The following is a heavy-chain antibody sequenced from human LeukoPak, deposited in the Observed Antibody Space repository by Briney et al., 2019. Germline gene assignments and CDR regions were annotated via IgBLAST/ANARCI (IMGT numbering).Heavy chain of an antibody. CDR2: ISAYNGNT. CDR3: ARGLYGSWSDY. Sequence: ASVKVSCKASGGTFSSYAISWVRQAPGQGLEWMGWISAYNGNTNYAQKLQGRVTMTTDTSTSTAYMELSSLRSEDTAVYYCARGLYGSWSDYWGQGTLVTVSS. J-gene: IGHJ4*02. D-gene: IGHD6-13*01. CDR1: GGTFSSYA. V-gene: IGHV1-18*01.